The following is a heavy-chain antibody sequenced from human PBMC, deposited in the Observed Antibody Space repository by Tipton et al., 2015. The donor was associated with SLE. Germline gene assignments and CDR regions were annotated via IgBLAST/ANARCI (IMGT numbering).Heavy chain of an antibody. CDR3: AKDEEDYSNYAFGMDV. CDR2: IRSSSTAI. Sequence: SLRLSCAASGFTFSSYSMNWVRQAPGKGLEWVSYIRSSSTAIYYADSVKGRFTISRDNSKNTLYLQMNSLRPEDTAVYYCAKDEEDYSNYAFGMDVWGQGTTVTVSS. D-gene: IGHD4-11*01. J-gene: IGHJ6*02. CDR1: GFTFSSYS. V-gene: IGHV3-48*01.